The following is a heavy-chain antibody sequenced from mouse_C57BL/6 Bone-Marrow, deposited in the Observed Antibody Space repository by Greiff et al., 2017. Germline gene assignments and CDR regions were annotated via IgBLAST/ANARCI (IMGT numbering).Heavy chain of an antibody. D-gene: IGHD4-1*01. V-gene: IGHV5-17*01. J-gene: IGHJ2*01. CDR3: ATGTRY. CDR2: ISSGSSTI. Sequence: EVKLMESGGGLVKPGGSLKLSCAASGFTFSDYGMHWVRQAPEKGLEWVAYISSGSSTIYYADTVKGRFTISRDNAKNTLFLQMTSLRSEDTAMYYCATGTRYWGQVTTLTVSS. CDR1: GFTFSDYG.